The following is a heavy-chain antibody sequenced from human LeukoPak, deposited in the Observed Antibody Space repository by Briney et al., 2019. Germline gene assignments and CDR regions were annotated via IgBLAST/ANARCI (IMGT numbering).Heavy chain of an antibody. J-gene: IGHJ4*02. CDR2: MNPNSGHT. D-gene: IGHD6-19*01. CDR1: GNTFTSYD. V-gene: IGHV1-8*03. Sequence: ASVKVSCKASGNTFTSYDINWVRQTTGQGLEWMGWMNPNSGHTGSAQKFQGRVTITRDTSISTAYMELSSLRSEDTAVYYCARNVAGTGDFDYWGQGTLVTVSS. CDR3: ARNVAGTGDFDY.